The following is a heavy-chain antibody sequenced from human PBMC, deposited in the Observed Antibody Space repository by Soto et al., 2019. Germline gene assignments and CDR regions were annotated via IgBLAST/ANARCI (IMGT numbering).Heavy chain of an antibody. Sequence: PSETLSLTCTVSGASTTSYYLSWLRQSSEKGLEWIGYIFNRGSAKYNPSLESRVFMSLDTSRNQFSLKLDSVTAADTAVYYCARTEYGDLYYFDLWGQGTLVTVYS. CDR1: GASTTSYY. CDR3: ARTEYGDLYYFDL. D-gene: IGHD4-17*01. J-gene: IGHJ4*02. CDR2: IFNRGSA. V-gene: IGHV4-59*01.